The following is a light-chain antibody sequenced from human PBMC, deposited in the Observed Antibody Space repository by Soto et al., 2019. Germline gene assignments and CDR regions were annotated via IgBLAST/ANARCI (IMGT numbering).Light chain of an antibody. Sequence: EIVMTQSPGTLSVSPGERATLSCRASQSVGSKLAWYQQKPGQAPRLLIYGASRRATGIPDRFSGSGSGSDFTLTISRLEPEDFAVYYCQQYGSSPPWTFGQGTKVEIK. CDR2: GAS. CDR1: QSVGSK. J-gene: IGKJ1*01. CDR3: QQYGSSPPWT. V-gene: IGKV3-20*01.